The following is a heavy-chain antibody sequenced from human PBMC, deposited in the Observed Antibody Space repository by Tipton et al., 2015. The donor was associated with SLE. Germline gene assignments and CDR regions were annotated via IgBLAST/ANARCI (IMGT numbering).Heavy chain of an antibody. CDR2: VYSSGST. CDR3: ARDQSSGWSYSFDY. D-gene: IGHD6-19*01. Sequence: TLSLTFTVSGGSINSYYWSWIRQPAGRGLEWIGRVYSSGSTNFNPSLKSRVTMSVDTSRNQFSLRLSSVAAADTAVYYCARDQSSGWSYSFDYWGQGILVTVSS. J-gene: IGHJ4*02. V-gene: IGHV4-4*07. CDR1: GGSINSYY.